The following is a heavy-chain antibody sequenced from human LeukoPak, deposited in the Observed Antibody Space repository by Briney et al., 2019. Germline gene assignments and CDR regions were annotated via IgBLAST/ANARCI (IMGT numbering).Heavy chain of an antibody. J-gene: IGHJ4*02. V-gene: IGHV3-48*04. CDR2: INNNSTR. D-gene: IGHD3-22*01. Sequence: GGSLRLSCTASGFTFSSYDMNWVRQAPGKGLEWVSYINNNSTRYYADSVKGRFTISRDNAKNSLYLQMNSLRAEDTALYYCARDGIDYDSSGYLDYWGQGTLVTVSS. CDR1: GFTFSSYD. CDR3: ARDGIDYDSSGYLDY.